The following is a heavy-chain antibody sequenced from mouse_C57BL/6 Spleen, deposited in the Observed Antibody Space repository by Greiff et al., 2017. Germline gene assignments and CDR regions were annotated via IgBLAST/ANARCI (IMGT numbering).Heavy chain of an antibody. CDR1: GYAFSSSW. J-gene: IGHJ2*01. V-gene: IGHV1-82*01. CDR3: ARYYGSSYDGEFDY. D-gene: IGHD1-1*01. Sequence: VQLQQSGPELVKPGASVKISCKASGYAFSSSWMNWVKQRPGKGLEWIGRIYPGDGDTNYNGKFKGKATLTADKSSSTAYMQLSSLTSEDSAVYFCARYYGSSYDGEFDYWGQGTTLTVSS. CDR2: IYPGDGDT.